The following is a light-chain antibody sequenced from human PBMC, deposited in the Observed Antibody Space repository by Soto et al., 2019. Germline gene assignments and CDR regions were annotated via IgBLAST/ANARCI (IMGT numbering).Light chain of an antibody. J-gene: IGKJ1*01. Sequence: DIQMTQSPFSLSASVGDRVTITCRASQSISSYLNWYQQKPGKPPKLLIYAAVSLQSGIPSRFSAYGSGTDFTLTISSLQPEDFATYYCQQTYSSPQWTFGQGTKVEIQ. CDR3: QQTYSSPQWT. CDR1: QSISSY. V-gene: IGKV1-39*01. CDR2: AAV.